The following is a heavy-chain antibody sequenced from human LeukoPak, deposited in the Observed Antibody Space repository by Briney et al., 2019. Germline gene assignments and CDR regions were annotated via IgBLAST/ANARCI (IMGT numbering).Heavy chain of an antibody. Sequence: ASVKVSCKASGYTFTSYDINWVRQAGGQGREWMGWMNPNSGNTGYAQKFQGRVTMTRNTSISTAYMELSSLRSEDTAVYYCARGRVGIKPPFDYWGQGTLVTVSS. J-gene: IGHJ4*02. CDR2: MNPNSGNT. V-gene: IGHV1-8*01. CDR1: GYTFTSYD. CDR3: ARGRVGIKPPFDY. D-gene: IGHD1-14*01.